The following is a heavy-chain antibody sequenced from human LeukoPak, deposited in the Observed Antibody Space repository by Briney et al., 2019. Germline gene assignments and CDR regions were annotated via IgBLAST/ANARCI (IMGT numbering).Heavy chain of an antibody. Sequence: SVKVSCKASGGTFNSYAISWLRQAPGQGLEWMGGIIPIFGTANYAQKFQGRVTITTDESTSTAYMELSRLRSEDTAVYYCAKAMYDFWSGYYRDYYYYYMDVWGKGTTVTVSS. V-gene: IGHV1-69*05. CDR3: AKAMYDFWSGYYRDYYYYYMDV. CDR1: GGTFNSYA. D-gene: IGHD3-3*01. CDR2: IIPIFGTA. J-gene: IGHJ6*03.